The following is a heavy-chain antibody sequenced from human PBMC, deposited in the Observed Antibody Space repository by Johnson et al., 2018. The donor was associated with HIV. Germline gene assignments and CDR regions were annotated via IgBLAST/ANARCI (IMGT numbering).Heavy chain of an antibody. Sequence: QVQLVESGGGLVQPGGSLRLSCVASGFTFSNYPMHWVRQAPGRGLEYVSRVTNNGDSTYYVNAVKGRFTISRDNAKNSLYLQMNRLRAEDTAVYYCARNGLIPAAKGVAFDIWGHGATVTVSS. CDR1: GFTFSNYP. CDR2: VTNNGDST. V-gene: IGHV3-64*04. CDR3: ARNGLIPAAKGVAFDI. D-gene: IGHD2-2*01. J-gene: IGHJ3*02.